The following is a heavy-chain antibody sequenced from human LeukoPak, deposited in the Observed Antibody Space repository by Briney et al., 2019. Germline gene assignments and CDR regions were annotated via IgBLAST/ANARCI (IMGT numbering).Heavy chain of an antibody. Sequence: ASVKVSCKASGYTFTGYYMHWVRQATGQGLEWMGWMNPNSGNTGYAQKFQGRVTMTRNTSISTAYMELSSLRPEDTAVYYCARESEYSYFSEHWGQGTLVTVSS. J-gene: IGHJ1*01. D-gene: IGHD5-18*01. CDR2: MNPNSGNT. CDR1: GYTFTGYY. CDR3: ARESEYSYFSEH. V-gene: IGHV1-8*02.